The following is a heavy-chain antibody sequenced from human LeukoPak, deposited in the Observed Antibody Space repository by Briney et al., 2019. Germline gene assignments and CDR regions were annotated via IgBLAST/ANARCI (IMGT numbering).Heavy chain of an antibody. Sequence: GGSLRLSCAASRLTFIVYTMHWVGKAPGKGLEWLAVLSYDGSNKYYTDSVKGRFTISRDNSKNTLYLQMNSLRAEDTAVYYCARPQARIVGTTSARYYYYAMDVWGQGTTVTVSS. CDR1: RLTFIVYT. D-gene: IGHD1-26*01. CDR3: ARPQARIVGTTSARYYYYAMDV. J-gene: IGHJ6*02. CDR2: LSYDGSNK. V-gene: IGHV3-30-3*01.